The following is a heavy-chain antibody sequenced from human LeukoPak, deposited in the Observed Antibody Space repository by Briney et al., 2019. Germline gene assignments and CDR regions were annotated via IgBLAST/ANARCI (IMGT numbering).Heavy chain of an antibody. J-gene: IGHJ3*02. CDR3: ASSGDAFDI. D-gene: IGHD7-27*01. CDR1: GFTFSSYS. CDR2: IWYDGSNK. V-gene: IGHV3-33*08. Sequence: PGGSLRLSCAASGFTFSSYSMNWVRQAPGKGLEWVAVIWYDGSNKYYADSVKGRFTISRDNSKNTLYLQMNSLRAEDTAVYYCASSGDAFDIWGQGTMVTVSS.